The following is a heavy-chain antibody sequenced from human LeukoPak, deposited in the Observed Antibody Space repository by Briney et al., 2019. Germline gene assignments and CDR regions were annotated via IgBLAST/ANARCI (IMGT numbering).Heavy chain of an antibody. CDR3: ARGSWYNWNSLDY. CDR2: INHSGST. D-gene: IGHD1-7*01. CDR1: GGSFSGYY. J-gene: IGHJ4*02. Sequence: PSETLSLTCAVYGGSFSGYYWSWIRQPPGEGLEWIGEINHSGSTNYNPSLKSRVTISVDTSKNQFSLKLSSVTAADTAVYYCARGSWYNWNSLDYWGQGTLVTVSS. V-gene: IGHV4-34*01.